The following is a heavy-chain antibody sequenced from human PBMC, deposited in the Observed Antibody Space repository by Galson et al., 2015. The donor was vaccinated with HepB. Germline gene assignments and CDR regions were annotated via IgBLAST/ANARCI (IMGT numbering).Heavy chain of an antibody. CDR2: IITLFHTP. V-gene: IGHV1-69*01. J-gene: IGHJ6*02. CDR3: ARIRRYNYGYLKPQVSYGMDV. D-gene: IGHD5-18*01. CDR1: GGTFSSSI. Sequence: CKASGGTFSSSIISWVRQAPGQGLEWMGGIITLFHTPNYAQKFQGRVTITADESRSTVYMHLSSLRSEDTAVYYCARIRRYNYGYLKPQVSYGMDVWGPGTTVTVSS.